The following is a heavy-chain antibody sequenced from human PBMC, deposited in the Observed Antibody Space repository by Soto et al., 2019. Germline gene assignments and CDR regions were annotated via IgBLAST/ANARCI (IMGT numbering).Heavy chain of an antibody. CDR3: ARLGNEYGSGPLFCFKF. V-gene: IGHV4-31*03. D-gene: IGHD3-10*01. Sequence: PSETLSLTCTVSGDSISRGFYYWSWIRQHPGKGLEWIGNIYHTGSTDFNPSLKSRLTMSVDTSKNQFSLRLTSVTAADTAVYYCARLGNEYGSGPLFCFKFWGPGTLVTVSS. J-gene: IGHJ4*02. CDR1: GDSISRGFYY. CDR2: IYHTGST.